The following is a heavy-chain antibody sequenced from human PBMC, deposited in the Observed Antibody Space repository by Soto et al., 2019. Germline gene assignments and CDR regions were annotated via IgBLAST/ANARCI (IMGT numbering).Heavy chain of an antibody. D-gene: IGHD1-26*01. V-gene: IGHV3-33*01. Sequence: QVQLVESGGGVVQPGRSLRLSCAASGFTFSSYGMHWVRQAPGKGLEWVAVIWYDGSNKYYADSVKGRFTISRDNSKNTMYRQMNSLRAEDTAVYYCAREATWELLTYYFDYWCRGTLVTVSS. CDR1: GFTFSSYG. J-gene: IGHJ4*02. CDR3: AREATWELLTYYFDY. CDR2: IWYDGSNK.